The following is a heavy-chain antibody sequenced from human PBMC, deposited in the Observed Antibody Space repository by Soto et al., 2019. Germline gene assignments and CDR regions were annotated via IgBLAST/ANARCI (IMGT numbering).Heavy chain of an antibody. V-gene: IGHV1-8*01. CDR3: ARRYDFWSGYYNYYYMDV. J-gene: IGHJ6*03. CDR2: MNPNSGNT. Sequence: ASVKVSFKASGYTFTSYDINWVRQATGQGLEWMGWMNPNSGNTGYAQKFQGRVTMTRNTSISTAYMELSSLRSEDTAVYYCARRYDFWSGYYNYYYMDVWGKGTTVTVSS. CDR1: GYTFTSYD. D-gene: IGHD3-3*01.